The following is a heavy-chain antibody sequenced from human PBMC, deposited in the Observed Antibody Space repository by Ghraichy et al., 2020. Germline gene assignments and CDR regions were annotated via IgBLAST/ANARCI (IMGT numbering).Heavy chain of an antibody. CDR1: GFTFSSYA. CDR2: ISYDGSNK. Sequence: LSLTCAASGFTFSSYAMHWVRQAPGKGLEWVAVISYDGSNKYYADSVKGRFTISRDNSKNTLYLQMNSLRAEDTAVYYCARELSINEYGDSAFDIWGQGTMVTVS. V-gene: IGHV3-30*04. CDR3: ARELSINEYGDSAFDI. J-gene: IGHJ3*02. D-gene: IGHD4-17*01.